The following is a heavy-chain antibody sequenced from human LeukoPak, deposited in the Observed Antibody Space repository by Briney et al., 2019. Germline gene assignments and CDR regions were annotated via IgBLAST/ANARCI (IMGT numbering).Heavy chain of an antibody. CDR1: GFTFSNCA. CDR3: AKDPSRSLYFFDF. D-gene: IGHD3-10*01. CDR2: ISGTGGST. J-gene: IGHJ4*02. Sequence: PGGSLRLSCVASGFTFSNCAMSWVRQAPGKGLEWVSAISGTGGSTYYADSVKGRFIISRDYSKNTLYLQMNSLRAEDTAVYYCAKDPSRSLYFFDFWGQGTLVTVSS. V-gene: IGHV3-23*01.